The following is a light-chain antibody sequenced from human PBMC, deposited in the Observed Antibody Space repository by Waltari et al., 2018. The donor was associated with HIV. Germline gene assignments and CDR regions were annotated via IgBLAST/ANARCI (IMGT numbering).Light chain of an antibody. Sequence: QSALTQPASVSGSPGQSITISCTGTSSDVGGYPYVSCYQQHPGRAPKVVVYEVSNRPSGISNRFSGSKSGNTASLTISGLQAEDEADYYCISYTSGSTLYVFGTGTKVTVL. CDR2: EVS. CDR3: ISYTSGSTLYV. J-gene: IGLJ1*01. CDR1: SSDVGGYPY. V-gene: IGLV2-14*01.